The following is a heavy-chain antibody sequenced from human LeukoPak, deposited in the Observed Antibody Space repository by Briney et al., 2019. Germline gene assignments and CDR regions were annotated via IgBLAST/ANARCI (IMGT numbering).Heavy chain of an antibody. CDR3: ARERVWRYCGGDSCGWFDP. J-gene: IGHJ5*02. V-gene: IGHV4-61*02. Sequence: SQTLSLTCTVSGGSISSGSYCWSWIRQPAGKGLEWIGRIYTSGSTNYNPSLKSRVTISVDTSKNQFSLKLSSVTAADTAVYYCARERVWRYCGGDSCGWFDPWGQGTLVTVSS. D-gene: IGHD2-21*02. CDR1: GGSISSGSYC. CDR2: IYTSGST.